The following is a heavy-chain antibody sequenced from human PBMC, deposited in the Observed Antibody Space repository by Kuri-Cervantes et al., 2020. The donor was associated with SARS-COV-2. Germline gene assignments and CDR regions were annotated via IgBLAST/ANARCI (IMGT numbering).Heavy chain of an antibody. J-gene: IGHJ4*02. CDR1: GGLFSGYY. CDR2: VNHSGST. D-gene: IGHD5-18*01. CDR3: ERILPCRYGKSFDY. Sequence: SQTLSLTCALYGGLFSGYYWSWIRQTPGKGLEWIGEVNHSGSTNYNPSLKSRVTISLDTSKKQFSLKLRSVTAADTAMYYCERILPCRYGKSFDYWGQGTLGTVSS. V-gene: IGHV4-34*01.